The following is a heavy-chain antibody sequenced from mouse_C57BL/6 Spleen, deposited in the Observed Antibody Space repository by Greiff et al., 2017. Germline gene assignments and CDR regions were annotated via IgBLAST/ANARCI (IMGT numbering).Heavy chain of an antibody. CDR1: GFTFSSYT. D-gene: IGHD2-13*01. CDR2: ISGGGGNT. Sequence: EVKLEESGGGLVKPGGSLKLSCAASGFTFSSYTMSWVRQTPEKRLEWVATISGGGGNTYYPDSVKGRFTISRDNAKNTLYLQMSSLRSEDTALFYCARLYYGDEGYYAMDYWGQGTSVTVSS. V-gene: IGHV5-9*01. J-gene: IGHJ4*01. CDR3: ARLYYGDEGYYAMDY.